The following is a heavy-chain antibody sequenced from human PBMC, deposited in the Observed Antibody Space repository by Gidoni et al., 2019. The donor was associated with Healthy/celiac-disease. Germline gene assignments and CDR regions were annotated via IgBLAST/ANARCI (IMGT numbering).Heavy chain of an antibody. V-gene: IGHV3-15*01. Sequence: WVGRIKSKTDGGTTDYAAPVKGRFTISRDDSKNTLYLQMNSLKTEDTAVYYCLGEMATRGHGAVDYWGQGTLVTVSS. CDR3: LGEMATRGHGAVDY. CDR2: IKSKTDGGTT. D-gene: IGHD3-16*01. J-gene: IGHJ4*02.